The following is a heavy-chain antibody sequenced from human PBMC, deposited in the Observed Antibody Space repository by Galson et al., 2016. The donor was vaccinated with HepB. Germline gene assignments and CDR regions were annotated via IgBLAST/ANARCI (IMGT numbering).Heavy chain of an antibody. V-gene: IGHV3-33*01. CDR2: IWHDGSNK. J-gene: IGHJ4*02. CDR1: EFTFSTYG. D-gene: IGHD6-13*01. Sequence: SLRLSCAASEFTFSTYGMHWVRQAPGKGLEWVALIWHDGSNKYYADSVKGRFTISRDNPKSTLYLQMNSLKVEYTAVYYCAREMHVAAAAAFDFWGRGTLVTVSS. CDR3: AREMHVAAAAAFDF.